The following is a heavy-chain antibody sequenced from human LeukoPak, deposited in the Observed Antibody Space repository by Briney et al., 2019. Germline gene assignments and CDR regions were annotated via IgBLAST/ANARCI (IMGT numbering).Heavy chain of an antibody. CDR1: GFTFRSYG. V-gene: IGHV3-33*01. CDR3: ARDPIIAAAGPYHYYGMDV. J-gene: IGHJ6*02. D-gene: IGHD6-13*01. CDR2: IWYDGSNK. Sequence: GGSLRLSCAASGFTFRSYGMHWVRQAPGKGLEWVAVIWYDGSNKYYADSVKGRFTISRDNSKNTLYLQMNSLRAEDTAVYYCARDPIIAAAGPYHYYGMDVWGQGTTVTVSS.